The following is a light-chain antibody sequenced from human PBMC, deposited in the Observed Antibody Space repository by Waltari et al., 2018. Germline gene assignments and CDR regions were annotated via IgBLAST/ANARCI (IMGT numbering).Light chain of an antibody. V-gene: IGKV2-30*02. CDR1: QSLVHSDGNTS. CDR2: KVS. CDR3: MQGTHWPRT. J-gene: IGKJ1*01. Sequence: DVVMTQSPLSLPVTLGQPASISCRSSQSLVHSDGNTSLNWFQQRPGQSPRRTIYKVSKRDSGVPDRFSGSGSGTDFTLKINRVEAEDVGVYYCMQGTHWPRTFGQGTKVQIK.